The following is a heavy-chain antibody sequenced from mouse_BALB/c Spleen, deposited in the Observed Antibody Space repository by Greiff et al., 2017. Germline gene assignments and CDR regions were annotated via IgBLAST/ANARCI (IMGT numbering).Heavy chain of an antibody. CDR1: GFTFNTYA. V-gene: IGHV10-1*02. J-gene: IGHJ1*01. Sequence: EVQRVESGGGLVQPKGSLKLSCAASGFTFNTYAMNWVRQAPGKGLEWVARIRSKSNNYATYYADSVKDRFTISRDDSQSMLYLQMNNLKTEDTAMYYCVRQGILDVWGAGTTVTVSS. CDR2: IRSKSNNYAT. CDR3: VRQGILDV.